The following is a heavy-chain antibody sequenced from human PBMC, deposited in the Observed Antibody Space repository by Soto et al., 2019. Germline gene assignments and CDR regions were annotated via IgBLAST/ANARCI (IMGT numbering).Heavy chain of an antibody. D-gene: IGHD3-10*01. J-gene: IGHJ6*02. CDR2: IYYSGST. Sequence: PSETLSLTCTVSGGAISSGDYYWSWIRHPPGKGLEWIGYIYYSGSTYYNPSLKSRVTISVDTSKNQFSLKLSSVTAAATAVYYCASSYMGLNYYYYGMDVWGQGTTVTVSS. CDR3: ASSYMGLNYYYYGMDV. CDR1: GGAISSGDYY. V-gene: IGHV4-30-4*01.